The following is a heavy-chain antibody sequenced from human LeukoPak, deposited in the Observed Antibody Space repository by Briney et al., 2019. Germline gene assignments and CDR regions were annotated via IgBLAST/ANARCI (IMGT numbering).Heavy chain of an antibody. Sequence: SETLSLTCTVSGGSISSSSYYWGWIRQPPGKGLEWIGSIYYSGSTYYNPSLKSRVTISVDTSKNQFSLKLSSVTAADTAVYYCARRGWYLNWFDPWGQGTLVTVSS. V-gene: IGHV4-39*07. J-gene: IGHJ5*02. CDR2: IYYSGST. D-gene: IGHD6-19*01. CDR3: ARRGWYLNWFDP. CDR1: GGSISSSSYY.